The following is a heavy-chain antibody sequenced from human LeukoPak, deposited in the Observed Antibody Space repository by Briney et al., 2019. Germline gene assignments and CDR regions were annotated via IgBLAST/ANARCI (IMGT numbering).Heavy chain of an antibody. CDR2: IYTSGST. J-gene: IGHJ4*02. CDR1: GGSIRSYY. V-gene: IGHV4-4*07. D-gene: IGHD3-22*01. Sequence: PSETLSLTCTVSGGSIRSYYWSWIRQPAGKGLEWIGRIYTSGSTNYNPSLKSRVTMSVDTSKNQFSLKLSSVTAADTAVYYCASGYYGSSGYFVDYWGQGTLVTVSS. CDR3: ASGYYGSSGYFVDY.